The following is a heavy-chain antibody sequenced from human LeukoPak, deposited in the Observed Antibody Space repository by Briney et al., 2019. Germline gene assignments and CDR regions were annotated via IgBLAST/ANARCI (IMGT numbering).Heavy chain of an antibody. J-gene: IGHJ3*02. CDR3: ARRRDYYDSRGYYAFDI. CDR2: IYYSGST. V-gene: IGHV4-59*01. Sequence: SETLSLTCNVSGGSISSDYWTWIRQPPGKGLEWIGNIYYSGSTNYNPSLKSRVTISVDTSKNQFSLKLNSVTAADTAVYYCARRRDYYDSRGYYAFDIWGHGTKVTVSS. D-gene: IGHD3-22*01. CDR1: GGSISSDY.